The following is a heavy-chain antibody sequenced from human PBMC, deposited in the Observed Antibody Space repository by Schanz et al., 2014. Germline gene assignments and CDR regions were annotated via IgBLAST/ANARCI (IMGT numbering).Heavy chain of an antibody. CDR1: GFTFSDYY. D-gene: IGHD3-22*01. V-gene: IGHV3-11*03. Sequence: GGSLRLSCAASGFTFSDYYMAWIRQAPGKGLEWVSHISGSSIHKNYADSVKGRFSISRDNGETSVYLQINSLRVEDTAVYYCAGAFDSSGYYFDYWGQGTLVTVSS. CDR2: ISGSSIHK. J-gene: IGHJ4*02. CDR3: AGAFDSSGYYFDY.